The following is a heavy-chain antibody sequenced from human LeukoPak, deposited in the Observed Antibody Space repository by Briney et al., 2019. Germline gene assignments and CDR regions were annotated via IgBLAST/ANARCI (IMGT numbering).Heavy chain of an antibody. CDR1: GYTFTNYA. V-gene: IGHV1-3*01. D-gene: IGHD3-3*01. Sequence: GASVKVSCKTSGYTFTNYAIHWVRQAPGQRLEWMGWINGGDGVTKQSQRFQGRVTITTDESTSTAYMELSSLRSEDTAVYYCARELNDFWSGYFDYWGQGTLVTVSS. CDR3: ARELNDFWSGYFDY. CDR2: INGGDGVT. J-gene: IGHJ4*02.